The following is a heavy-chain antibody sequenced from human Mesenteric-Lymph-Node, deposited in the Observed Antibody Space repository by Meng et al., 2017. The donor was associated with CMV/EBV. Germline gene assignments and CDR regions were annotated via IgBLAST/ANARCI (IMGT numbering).Heavy chain of an antibody. CDR3: ARMATIFGVVGRPNDY. V-gene: IGHV4-34*08. J-gene: IGHJ4*02. CDR2: VNHNGGA. CDR1: GFTLSDYY. D-gene: IGHD3-3*01. Sequence: ESLKISCAASGFTLSDYYMSWIRQSPGRGLEWIGEVNHNGGANYNPSLRGRATISVDTSKNQFSLQLTSVTAADTAIYYCARMATIFGVVGRPNDYWGQGTLVTVSS.